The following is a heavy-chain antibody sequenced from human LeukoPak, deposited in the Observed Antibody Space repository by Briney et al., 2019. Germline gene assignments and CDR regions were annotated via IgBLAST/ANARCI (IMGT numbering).Heavy chain of an antibody. J-gene: IGHJ3*02. V-gene: IGHV3-30*18. CDR1: GFIFSSYG. CDR3: AKEDFWTYAPVVGAFDI. D-gene: IGHD3/OR15-3a*01. CDR2: ISYDGSNK. Sequence: GGSLRLSCAASGFIFSSYGMHWVRQTPGKGLEWVAVISYDGSNKYCVDSVKGRFTISRDNSKNTLYLQMNSLRAEDTAVYYCAKEDFWTYAPVVGAFDIWGQGTMVTVSS.